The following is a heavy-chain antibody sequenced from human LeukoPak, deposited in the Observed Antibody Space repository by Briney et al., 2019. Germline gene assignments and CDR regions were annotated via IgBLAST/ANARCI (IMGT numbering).Heavy chain of an antibody. V-gene: IGHV5-51*01. D-gene: IGHD6-6*01. CDR2: IYPGDSDT. Sequence: GESRQISCQGSGYSFTSYWIGWVRQLPGKGLEWMGIIYPGDSDTRYSPSFQGQVTISAHKSISSAYLQWSSLTASATAIYSCPRVRTYTSSPSIGHRYYYMDVWGKGTTVTVS. J-gene: IGHJ6*03. CDR3: PRVRTYTSSPSIGHRYYYMDV. CDR1: GYSFTSYW.